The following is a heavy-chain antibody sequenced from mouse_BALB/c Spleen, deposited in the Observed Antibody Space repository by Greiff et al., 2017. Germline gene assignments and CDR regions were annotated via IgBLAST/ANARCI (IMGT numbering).Heavy chain of an antibody. Sequence: EVQLQQSGAELVKPGASVKLSCTASGFNIKDTYMHWVKQRPEQGLEWIGRIDPANGNTKYDPKFQGKATITADTSSNTAYLQLSSLTSEDTAVYYCARDNWTDYYAMDYWGQGTSVTVSS. V-gene: IGHV14-3*02. J-gene: IGHJ4*01. CDR3: ARDNWTDYYAMDY. CDR1: GFNIKDTY. D-gene: IGHD4-1*01. CDR2: IDPANGNT.